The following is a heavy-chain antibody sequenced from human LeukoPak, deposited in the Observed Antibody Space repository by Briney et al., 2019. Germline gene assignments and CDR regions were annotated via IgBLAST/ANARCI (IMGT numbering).Heavy chain of an antibody. J-gene: IGHJ4*02. CDR3: ARDRDTMIVVVTPDY. D-gene: IGHD3-22*01. Sequence: QPGGSLRLSCAASGYTFTSYSMSWVRQAPGKGLEWVAVISYDGSNKYYADSVKGRFTISRDNSKNTLYLQMNSLRAEDTAVYYCARDRDTMIVVVTPDYWGQGTLVTVSS. V-gene: IGHV3-30*03. CDR1: GYTFTSYS. CDR2: ISYDGSNK.